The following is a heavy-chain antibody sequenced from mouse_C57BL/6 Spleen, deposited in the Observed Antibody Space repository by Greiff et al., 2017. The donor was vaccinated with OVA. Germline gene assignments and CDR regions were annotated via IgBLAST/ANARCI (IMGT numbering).Heavy chain of an antibody. J-gene: IGHJ3*01. D-gene: IGHD2-4*01. CDR2: ISSGSSTI. CDR1: GFTFSDYG. V-gene: IGHV5-17*01. CDR3: ARKEGYDYDGFAY. Sequence: EVKLVESGGGLVKPGGSLKLSCAASGFTFSDYGMHWVRQAPEKGLEWVAYISSGSSTIYYADTVKGRFTISRDNAKNTLFLQMTSLRSEDTAMYYCARKEGYDYDGFAYWGQGTLVTVSA.